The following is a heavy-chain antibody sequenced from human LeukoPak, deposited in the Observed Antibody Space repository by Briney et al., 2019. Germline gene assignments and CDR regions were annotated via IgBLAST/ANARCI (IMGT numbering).Heavy chain of an antibody. D-gene: IGHD1-26*01. CDR3: ARSGSGSYYEFDY. V-gene: IGHV4-39*07. CDR2: IYYSGST. J-gene: IGHJ4*02. Sequence: SETLSLTCTVSGGSISSSSYYWGWIRQPPGKGLEWIGSIYYSGSTYYNPSLKSRVTISVDTSKNQFSLKLSSVTAADTAMYYCARSGSGSYYEFDYWGQGTLVTVSS. CDR1: GGSISSSSYY.